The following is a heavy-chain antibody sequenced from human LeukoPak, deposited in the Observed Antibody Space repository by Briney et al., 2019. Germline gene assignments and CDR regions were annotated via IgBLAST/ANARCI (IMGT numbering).Heavy chain of an antibody. CDR2: IYSGGST. CDR1: GFTVSSNY. Sequence: PGGSLRLSCAASGFTVSSNYMSWVRQAPGKGLEWVPVIYSGGSTYYADSVKGRFTISRDNSKNTLYLQMNSLRAEDTAVYYCARSESYYDFWSGYYTSHFDYWGQGTLVTVSS. J-gene: IGHJ4*02. V-gene: IGHV3-53*01. D-gene: IGHD3-3*01. CDR3: ARSESYYDFWSGYYTSHFDY.